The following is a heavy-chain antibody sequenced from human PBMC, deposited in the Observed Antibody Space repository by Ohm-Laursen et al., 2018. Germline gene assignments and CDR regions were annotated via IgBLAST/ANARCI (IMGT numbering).Heavy chain of an antibody. V-gene: IGHV3-48*04. CDR2: ISSSSSTI. CDR1: GFTFSSYS. Sequence: SLRLSCSASGFTFSSYSMNWVRQAPGKGPEWLSYISSSSSTIYYADSVKGRLMTSRDTAKNSLHLQMNSMSAEDTAVYYCVRYSYYGMDVWGQGSTVTVSS. CDR3: VRYSYYGMDV. J-gene: IGHJ6*02. D-gene: IGHD1-26*01.